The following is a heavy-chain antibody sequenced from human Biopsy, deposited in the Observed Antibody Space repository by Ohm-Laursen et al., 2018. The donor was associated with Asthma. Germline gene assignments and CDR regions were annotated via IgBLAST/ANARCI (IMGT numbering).Heavy chain of an antibody. CDR2: IHHSGTS. J-gene: IGHJ4*02. V-gene: IGHV4-31*03. CDR3: ARIPRRSGSYFVDY. CDR1: GDSITSGGCC. D-gene: IGHD3-22*01. Sequence: SQTLSLTCSVSGDSITSGGCCWNWIRQHPGKGLEWIGYIHHSGTSYFNPSLKSRVSFSRDTSKNQFSLRLSSVTAADTAMYYCARIPRRSGSYFVDYWGQGTLVIVSS.